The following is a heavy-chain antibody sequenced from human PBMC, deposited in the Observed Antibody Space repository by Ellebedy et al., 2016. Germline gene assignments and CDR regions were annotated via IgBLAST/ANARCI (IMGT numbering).Heavy chain of an antibody. Sequence: GESLKISXAASGFTFSIYTMTWIRQAPEKGLEWVSTITGSGDNTYYADSVKGRFTISRDNSKNTLYLQMNSLRADDTAVYYCAKPYGLRIYYFESWGQGTLVTVSS. CDR3: AKPYGLRIYYFES. V-gene: IGHV3-23*01. CDR1: GFTFSIYT. D-gene: IGHD3-10*01. CDR2: ITGSGDNT. J-gene: IGHJ4*02.